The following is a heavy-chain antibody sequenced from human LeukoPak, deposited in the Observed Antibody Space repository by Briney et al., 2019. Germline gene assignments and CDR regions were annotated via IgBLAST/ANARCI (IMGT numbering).Heavy chain of an antibody. CDR2: IYYSGST. J-gene: IGHJ4*02. Sequence: SSETLSLTCTVSGGSISSRTYYWGWVRQPPGKGLEWIGSIYYSGSTYYNPSLKSRVTISADTSKNEFSLKLSSVTAADTAIYYCATRSTGVAATFDSWGQGALVTVSS. CDR3: ATRSTGVAATFDS. D-gene: IGHD2-15*01. CDR1: GGSISSRTYY. V-gene: IGHV4-39*07.